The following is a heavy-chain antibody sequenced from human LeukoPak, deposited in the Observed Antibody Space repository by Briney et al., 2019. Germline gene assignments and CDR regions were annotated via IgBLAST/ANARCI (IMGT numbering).Heavy chain of an antibody. CDR3: ARVWSGPNVGRDWFDP. D-gene: IGHD3-16*01. J-gene: IGHJ5*02. CDR1: GFTFSSYA. CDR2: ISGASDKT. V-gene: IGHV3-23*01. Sequence: GSLRLSCAASGFTFSSYAMSWFRQAPGKGLEWVASISGASDKTFHADSVKGRFTISSDNSERTLYLQMNSLRGDDTAVYFCARVWSGPNVGRDWFDPWGQGTLVIVSS.